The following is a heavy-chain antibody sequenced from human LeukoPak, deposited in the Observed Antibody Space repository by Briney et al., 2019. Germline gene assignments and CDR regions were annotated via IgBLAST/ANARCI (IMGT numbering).Heavy chain of an antibody. CDR2: IYYSGST. V-gene: IGHV4-59*01. Sequence: PSETLSLTCTVSVGSISSYYWSWIRQPPGKGLEWIGYIYYSGSTNYNPSLKSRVTISVDTSKNQFSLKLRSVTAADTAVYYCARGGGHGGHVDYWGQGTLVTVSS. J-gene: IGHJ4*02. CDR3: ARGGGHGGHVDY. CDR1: VGSISSYY. D-gene: IGHD4-23*01.